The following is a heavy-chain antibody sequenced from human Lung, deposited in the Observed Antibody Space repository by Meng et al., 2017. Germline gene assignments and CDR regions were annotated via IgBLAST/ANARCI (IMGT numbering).Heavy chain of an antibody. CDR3: ARGPTTMAHDFDY. V-gene: IGHV4-34*01. D-gene: IGHD4-11*01. Sequence: QVQLQQWVAGLLKPSETLALTCVVSGGSFSDYYWSWIRQLPGKGLEWIGEINHSGSTNYNPSLESRATISVDTSQNNLSLKLSSVTAADSAVYYCARGPTTMAHDFDYWGQGTLVTVSS. J-gene: IGHJ4*02. CDR2: INHSGST. CDR1: GGSFSDYY.